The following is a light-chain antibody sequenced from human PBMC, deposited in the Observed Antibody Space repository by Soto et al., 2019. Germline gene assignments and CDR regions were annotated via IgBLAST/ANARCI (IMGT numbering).Light chain of an antibody. CDR2: GAS. CDR1: QSVSNN. Sequence: EIVMTQSPATLSVSPGERVTLSCRASQSVSNNLAWYQQKPGQAPRLLIYGASTRATGIPARFSGSGSGTEFTLTISSLQSEDFAVYYCQQYNKWPWTFGQGTKVDIK. CDR3: QQYNKWPWT. J-gene: IGKJ1*01. V-gene: IGKV3-15*01.